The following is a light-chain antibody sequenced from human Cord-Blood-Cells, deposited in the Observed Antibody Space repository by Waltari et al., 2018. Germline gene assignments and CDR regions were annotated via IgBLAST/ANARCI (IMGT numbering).Light chain of an antibody. CDR3: CSYAGSSTLV. Sequence: QRARSQPAPEPGAPGQSSPISCSRTSRVVGRYNLVSLYQQHPGKAPKRMIYEGSKLPSGVSNLFSGSKSGNTASLTISGLQAEDEADYYCCSYAGSSTLVFGGGTKLTVL. CDR2: EGS. J-gene: IGLJ3*02. CDR1: SRVVGRYNL. V-gene: IGLV2-23*01.